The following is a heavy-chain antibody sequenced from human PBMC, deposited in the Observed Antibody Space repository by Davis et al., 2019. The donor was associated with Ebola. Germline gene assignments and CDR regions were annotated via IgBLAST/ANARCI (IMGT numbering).Heavy chain of an antibody. CDR1: GFAFSTYN. V-gene: IGHV3-48*01. Sequence: PGGSLRLSCTASGFAFSTYNMNWVRQAPGKGLEWVSSITTIGWSTYSADSVKGRFIISRDNAKNSLFLQMHSLRGDDTAVYFCARETPISSRSDWWGQGTLVTVSS. J-gene: IGHJ4*02. CDR3: ARETPISSRSDW. D-gene: IGHD2-2*01. CDR2: ITTIGWST.